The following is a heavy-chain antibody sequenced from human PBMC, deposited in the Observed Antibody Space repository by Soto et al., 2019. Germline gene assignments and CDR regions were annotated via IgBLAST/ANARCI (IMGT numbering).Heavy chain of an antibody. CDR3: VKDLVYCSGGSCYALEGYFDY. D-gene: IGHD2-15*01. Sequence: GGSLRLSCSASGFTFSSYAMHWVRQAPGKGLEYVSAISSNGGSTYYADSVKGRFTISRDNSKNTLYLQMSSLRAEDTAVYYCVKDLVYCSGGSCYALEGYFDYWGQGTLVTVSS. CDR2: ISSNGGST. V-gene: IGHV3-64D*06. J-gene: IGHJ4*02. CDR1: GFTFSSYA.